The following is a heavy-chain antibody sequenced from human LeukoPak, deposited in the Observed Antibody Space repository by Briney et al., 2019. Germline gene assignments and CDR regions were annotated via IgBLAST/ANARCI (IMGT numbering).Heavy chain of an antibody. J-gene: IGHJ4*02. CDR1: GFTFINYG. D-gene: IGHD3-10*01. Sequence: GRSLRLSCAASGFTFINYGMHWVRQAPGKGLEWVAMIWYDGSNKYYADSVKGRFTISRDNSKYTLSLQMNSLRDEDTAVYYCARDHYYGSGSYRFDYWGQETLVTVSS. CDR3: ARDHYYGSGSYRFDY. V-gene: IGHV3-33*01. CDR2: IWYDGSNK.